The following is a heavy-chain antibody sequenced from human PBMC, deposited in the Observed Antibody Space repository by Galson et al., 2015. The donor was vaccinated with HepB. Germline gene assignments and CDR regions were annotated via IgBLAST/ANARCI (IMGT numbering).Heavy chain of an antibody. Sequence: SLRLSCAASGFTFSRYGMHWVRQAPGKGLEWVAVISYDGSNKYYADSVKGRFTIFRDNSKNTLYLQMNSLRAEDTAVYYCARDKGWGSTSPYDYYGMDVWGQGTTVTVSS. CDR2: ISYDGSNK. CDR3: ARDKGWGSTSPYDYYGMDV. D-gene: IGHD2-2*01. V-gene: IGHV3-30*03. J-gene: IGHJ6*02. CDR1: GFTFSRYG.